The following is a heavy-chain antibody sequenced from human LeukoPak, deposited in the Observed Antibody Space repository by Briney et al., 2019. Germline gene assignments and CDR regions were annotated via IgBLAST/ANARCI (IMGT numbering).Heavy chain of an antibody. CDR3: ARGVAYCGGDCDYYFDY. J-gene: IGHJ4*02. D-gene: IGHD2-21*02. CDR2: MNPNSGNT. V-gene: IGHV1-8*03. CDR1: GYTFTSYD. Sequence: ASVKVSCKASGYTFTSYDINWVRQAPGQGLEWMGWMNPNSGNTGYAQKFQGRVTITRNTSISTAYMELSSLRSEDTAVYYCARGVAYCGGDCDYYFDYWGQGTLVTVSS.